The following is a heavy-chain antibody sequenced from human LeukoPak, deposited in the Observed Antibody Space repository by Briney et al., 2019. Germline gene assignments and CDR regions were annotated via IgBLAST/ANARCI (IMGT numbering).Heavy chain of an antibody. CDR3: ARWYSGSYRIDY. J-gene: IGHJ4*02. V-gene: IGHV4-31*03. CDR2: SYYSGST. D-gene: IGHD1-26*01. CDR1: GCSISSGGYY. Sequence: SQTLSLTCTVSGCSISSGGYYWSWIRQHPGKGLEWIGYSYYSGSTYYNPSLKSRVTISVDTSKNQFSLKLSSVTAADTAVYYCARWYSGSYRIDYWGQGTLVTVSS.